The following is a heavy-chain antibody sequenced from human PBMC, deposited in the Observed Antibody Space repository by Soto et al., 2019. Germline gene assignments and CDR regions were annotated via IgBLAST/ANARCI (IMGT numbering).Heavy chain of an antibody. D-gene: IGHD1-1*01. Sequence: QVQLQQLGAGLLKPSETLSLTCAVYGGFVSSGSYYWSWIRQPPGKGLEWIGETSHSGGTHFNPSLKSRFTISVETSKNQFSLMMSSVTAADTALYYCARVERGTATTVVDAFDIWGPGTMVTVSS. J-gene: IGHJ3*02. V-gene: IGHV4-34*01. CDR3: ARVERGTATTVVDAFDI. CDR1: GGFVSSGSYY. CDR2: TSHSGGT.